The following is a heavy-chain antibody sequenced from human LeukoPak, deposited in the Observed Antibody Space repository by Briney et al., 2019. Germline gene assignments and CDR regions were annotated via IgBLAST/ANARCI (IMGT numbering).Heavy chain of an antibody. V-gene: IGHV3-23*01. CDR2: ISSSGGGT. D-gene: IGHD4-11*01. J-gene: IGHJ4*02. CDR3: AKEPTATVPPNY. CDR1: GFTFSSYD. Sequence: GGSLRLSCAASGFTFSSYDMNWVRQAPGKGLEWVSAISSSGGGTYYADSVKGRFTISRDNSKSTLYLQMNCLRAEDTAVYYCAKEPTATVPPNYWGQGTLVTVSS.